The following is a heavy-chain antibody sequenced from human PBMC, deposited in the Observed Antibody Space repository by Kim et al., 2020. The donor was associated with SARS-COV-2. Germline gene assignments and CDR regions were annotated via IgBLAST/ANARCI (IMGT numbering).Heavy chain of an antibody. V-gene: IGHV3-23*01. CDR2: LINDGHT. CDR3: AKYEWHGTGNYTF. D-gene: IGHD3-10*01. J-gene: IGHJ4*02. Sequence: GGSLRLSCAASGITFDSYAMSWVRQAPGKGLEWVSSLINDGHTKYTDSVKGRFSISSDNSRNTLYLQMNSLRSDDTAVYYCAKYEWHGTGNYTFWRQGTLVVVSS. CDR1: GITFDSYA.